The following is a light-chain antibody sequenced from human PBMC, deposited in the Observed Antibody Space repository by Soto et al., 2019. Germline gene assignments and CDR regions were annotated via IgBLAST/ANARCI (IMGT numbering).Light chain of an antibody. Sequence: DIQMTQSPSSLSASVGDRVTITCRASQSISSWLAWYQQKPGKAPKLLIYDASSLESGVPSRFSGSGSGTEFTLTICCMQRDDIATYSCQLGNRYSQAFAPGTKVDIK. CDR3: QLGNRYSQA. CDR1: QSISSW. J-gene: IGKJ3*01. V-gene: IGKV1-5*01. CDR2: DAS.